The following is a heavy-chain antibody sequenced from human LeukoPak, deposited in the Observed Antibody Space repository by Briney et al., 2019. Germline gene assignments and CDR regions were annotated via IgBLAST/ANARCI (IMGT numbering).Heavy chain of an antibody. CDR2: ISYDGSNK. CDR1: GFSFSSYG. D-gene: IGHD3-22*01. V-gene: IGHV3-30*18. Sequence: GRSLRLSCAASGFSFSSYGMHWVRQAPGKGLEWVAVISYDGSNKYYADSVKGRFTISRDNSKNTLHMQMNTLRAEDTAMYYCAKAIDYYDRAYDMWGQGTVVTVSS. CDR3: AKAIDYYDRAYDM. J-gene: IGHJ3*02.